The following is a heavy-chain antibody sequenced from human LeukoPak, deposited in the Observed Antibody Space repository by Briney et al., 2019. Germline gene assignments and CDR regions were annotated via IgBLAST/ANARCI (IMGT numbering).Heavy chain of an antibody. Sequence: PGGSLRLSCAASGFTFSSYSTNWVRQAPGKGLEWVSSISSSSSYIYYADSVKGRFTISRDNAKNSLYLQMNSLRAEDTAVYYCARDSYYGSGSYSFDYWGQRTLVTVSS. V-gene: IGHV3-21*01. CDR2: ISSSSSYI. J-gene: IGHJ4*02. D-gene: IGHD3-10*01. CDR1: GFTFSSYS. CDR3: ARDSYYGSGSYSFDY.